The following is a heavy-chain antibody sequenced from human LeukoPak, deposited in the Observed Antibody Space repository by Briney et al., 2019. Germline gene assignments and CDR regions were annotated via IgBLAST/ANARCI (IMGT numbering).Heavy chain of an antibody. CDR3: GGSTSGDYRLHY. D-gene: IGHD4-17*01. V-gene: IGHV3-53*01. CDR2: IYSGGST. Sequence: GGSLRLSCAASGFTVSSNYMSWVRQAPGKGLEWVSVIYSGGSTYHADSAKGRFTISRDNSKNTLYLQMNSLRVEDTAVYYCGGSTSGDYRLHYWGQETLVTVSS. J-gene: IGHJ4*02. CDR1: GFTVSSNY.